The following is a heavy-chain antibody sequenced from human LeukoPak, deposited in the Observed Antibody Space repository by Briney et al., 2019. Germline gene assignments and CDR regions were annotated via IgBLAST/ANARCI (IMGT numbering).Heavy chain of an antibody. CDR1: GYIFTSYG. J-gene: IGHJ5*02. CDR2: ISAYNGNT. CDR3: AREPSPYDYVWGSYRSNWFDP. V-gene: IGHV1-18*01. D-gene: IGHD3-16*02. Sequence: ASVKVSCKASGYIFTSYGISWVRQAPGQGLEWMGWISAYNGNTNYAQKLQGRVTMTTDTSTSTAYMELRSLRSDDTAVYYCAREPSPYDYVWGSYRSNWFDPWGQGTLVTVTS.